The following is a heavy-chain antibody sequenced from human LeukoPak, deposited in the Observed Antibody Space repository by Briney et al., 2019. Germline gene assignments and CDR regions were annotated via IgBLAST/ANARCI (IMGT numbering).Heavy chain of an antibody. J-gene: IGHJ4*02. CDR1: GFNFSDYF. CDR3: VRDVGYYGGNHDY. CDR2: INQDGNEK. V-gene: IGHV3-7*01. Sequence: GGSLRLSCAASGFNFSDYFLTWFRQAPGKGLEWVANINQDGNEKNYVDSLEGRFTISRDNAKRSLYLQMNSLRVDDTAMYYCVRDVGYYGGNHDYWGQGTLVIVSS. D-gene: IGHD4-23*01.